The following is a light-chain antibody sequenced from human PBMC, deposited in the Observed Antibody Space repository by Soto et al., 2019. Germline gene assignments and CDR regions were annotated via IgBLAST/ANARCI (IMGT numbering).Light chain of an antibody. CDR1: QSVSSN. J-gene: IGKJ4*01. CDR3: QKYNNWLALT. V-gene: IGKV3-15*01. Sequence: EIVMTQSPATLSVSPGERATLSCRASQSVSSNLAWYQQKPGQAPRLLIYGASTRATGIPARFSGSGSGTEFTLPISSLQSEDFAVYYCQKYNNWLALTFGGGTKVEIK. CDR2: GAS.